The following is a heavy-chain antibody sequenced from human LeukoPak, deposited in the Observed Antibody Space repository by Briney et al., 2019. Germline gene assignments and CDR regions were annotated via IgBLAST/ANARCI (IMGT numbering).Heavy chain of an antibody. D-gene: IGHD6-19*01. CDR3: ARDALAGQWPPPGL. CDR2: ISSSSSTI. Sequence: GGSLRLSCAVSGFTFSTYSMNWVRQAPGKGLEWVSYISSSSSTIYYADSVKGRFTISRDNAKNSLYLQMNSLRAEDTAVYYCARDALAGQWPPPGLWGQGTLVTVSS. CDR1: GFTFSTYS. V-gene: IGHV3-48*01. J-gene: IGHJ4*02.